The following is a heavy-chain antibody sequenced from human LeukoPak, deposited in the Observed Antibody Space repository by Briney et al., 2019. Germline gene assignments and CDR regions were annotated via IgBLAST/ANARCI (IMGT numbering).Heavy chain of an antibody. CDR1: GYTFTSYY. D-gene: IGHD6-6*01. V-gene: IGHV1-2*06. CDR2: INPNSGGT. CDR3: ARAMRSIAARDAFDI. Sequence: ASVKVSCKASGYTFTSYYMHWVRQAPGQGLEWMGRINPNSGGTNYAQKFQGRVTMTRDTSISTAYMELSRLRSDDTAVYYCARAMRSIAARDAFDIWGQGTMVTVSS. J-gene: IGHJ3*02.